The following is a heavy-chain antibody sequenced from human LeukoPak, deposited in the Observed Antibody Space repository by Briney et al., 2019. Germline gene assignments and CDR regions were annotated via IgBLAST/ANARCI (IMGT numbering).Heavy chain of an antibody. CDR3: ARDRWDVVVVAARGVGWFDP. CDR1: GGSISTYY. D-gene: IGHD2-15*01. V-gene: IGHV4-59*12. J-gene: IGHJ5*02. Sequence: SETLPLTCTVSGGSISTYYWSWIRQPPGKGLEWIGYIYYSGSTDYNPSLKSRVTISADTSKNQFSLKLSSVTAADTAVYYCARDRWDVVVVAARGVGWFDPWGQGTLVTVSS. CDR2: IYYSGST.